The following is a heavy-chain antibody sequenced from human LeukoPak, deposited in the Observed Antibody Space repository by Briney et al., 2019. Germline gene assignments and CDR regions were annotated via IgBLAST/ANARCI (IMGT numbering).Heavy chain of an antibody. D-gene: IGHD2/OR15-2a*01. V-gene: IGHV1-2*02. CDR3: AREGILLKKDY. CDR2: INLNSGGT. Sequence: ASVKVSCKVSGYTFSVYYIHWLRQAPGQGLEWMGWINLNSGGTNYAQKFQGRVTMTRDTSISTAYMELSRMRSDDTAVYYCAREGILLKKDYWGQGTLVTVSS. J-gene: IGHJ4*02. CDR1: GYTFSVYY.